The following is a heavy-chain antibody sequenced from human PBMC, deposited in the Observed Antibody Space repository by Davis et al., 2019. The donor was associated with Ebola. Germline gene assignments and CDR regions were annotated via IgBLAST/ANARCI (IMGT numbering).Heavy chain of an antibody. Sequence: GESLKISCAASGFTFSDYYMTWIRQAPGKGLEWVSHISTSGTDVFYAGSVKGRFTISRDNTKNSLYLQMSSLRADDTAVYYCAREGKYRDESRTFDYWGQGTLVTVSS. CDR2: ISTSGTDV. V-gene: IGHV3-11*04. J-gene: IGHJ4*02. CDR1: GFTFSDYY. CDR3: AREGKYRDESRTFDY. D-gene: IGHD2-2*01.